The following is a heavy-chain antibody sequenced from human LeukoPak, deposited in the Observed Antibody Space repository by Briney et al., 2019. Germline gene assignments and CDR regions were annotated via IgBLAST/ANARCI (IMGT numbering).Heavy chain of an antibody. CDR1: AYISSNYW. D-gene: IGHD5-24*01. V-gene: IGHV5-51*01. CDR3: ARASRDGYNQNFDH. CDR2: IYPGGTET. Sequence: GESLKISCKGLAYISSNYWSAWVRQMPGKGLEWMGIIYPGGTETRYDPSFQGHVTISADRSTSTAYLRWSSLRASETAMYYCARASRDGYNQNFDHWGQGTLVTVSS. J-gene: IGHJ4*02.